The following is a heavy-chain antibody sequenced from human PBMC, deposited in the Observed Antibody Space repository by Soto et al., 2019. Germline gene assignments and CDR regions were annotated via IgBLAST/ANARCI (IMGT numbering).Heavy chain of an antibody. V-gene: IGHV4-39*01. CDR2: NYYSGRT. CDR3: ARQGSGSQYPIDH. Sequence: QLQLQESGPGLVKPSETLSLTCTVSGGSISGSTYYWGWIRQPPGKGLEYIGSNYYSGRTYYNPSLKSPVPVSVDTSKNRFSLNLYSVTAADTAVYYCARQGSGSQYPIDHWGQGTLVTVSS. D-gene: IGHD3-10*01. J-gene: IGHJ4*02. CDR1: GGSISGSTYY.